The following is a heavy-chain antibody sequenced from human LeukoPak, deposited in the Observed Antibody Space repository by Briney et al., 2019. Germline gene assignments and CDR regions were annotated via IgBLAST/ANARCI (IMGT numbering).Heavy chain of an antibody. V-gene: IGHV4-4*07. Sequence: SETLSLTCSVSGGSISSYYWSWIRQPAGKALEWIGRMYTSGSTNYNSSRKSRVTMSVDTSKNQFSLKLSSVAAADTAVYYCARDRPVGYGNYYYYYMDVWGKGTTVTVSS. CDR2: MYTSGST. CDR1: GGSISSYY. J-gene: IGHJ6*03. D-gene: IGHD5-18*01. CDR3: ARDRPVGYGNYYYYYMDV.